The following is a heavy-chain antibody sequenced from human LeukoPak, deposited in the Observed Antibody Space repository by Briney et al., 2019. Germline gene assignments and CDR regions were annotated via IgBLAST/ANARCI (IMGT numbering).Heavy chain of an antibody. Sequence: PGGSLRLSCAASGFTFGSYVMSWVRQAPGKGPEWVSAISGDGGTYYADSVKGRFTIFRDNSKNTLYLQMNSLGGEDTALYYCARYCGAASCYSGFDYWGQGTLVTVAS. CDR3: ARYCGAASCYSGFDY. CDR1: GFTFGSYV. CDR2: ISGDGGT. D-gene: IGHD2-15*01. J-gene: IGHJ4*02. V-gene: IGHV3-23*01.